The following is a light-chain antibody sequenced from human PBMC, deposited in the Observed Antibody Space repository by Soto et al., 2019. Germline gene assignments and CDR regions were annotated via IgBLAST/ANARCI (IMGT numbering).Light chain of an antibody. J-gene: IGLJ2*01. V-gene: IGLV2-23*02. CDR3: CSYAGSSTFV. Sequence: QSVLTQPASVSGSPGQSITISCTGTSSDVGSYNLVSWYQQHPGQAPKLMIYEVSKRPSGVANRFSGSKSGNTASLTISGRQAEDEADYYCCSYAGSSTFVFGGGTKLTVL. CDR1: SSDVGSYNL. CDR2: EVS.